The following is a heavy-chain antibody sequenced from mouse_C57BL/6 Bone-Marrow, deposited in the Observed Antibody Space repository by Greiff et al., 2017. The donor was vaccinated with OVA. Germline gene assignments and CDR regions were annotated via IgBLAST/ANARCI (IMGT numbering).Heavy chain of an antibody. J-gene: IGHJ2*01. CDR1: GYTFTSYW. Sequence: QVQLQQPGAELVKPGPSVKMSCKASGYTFTSYWITWVKQRPGQGLEWIGDIYPGSGSTNYNEKFKSKATLTVDTSSSTAYMQLSSLTSEDSAVYYCASGTYYGSSYHYWGQGTTLTVSS. V-gene: IGHV1-55*01. CDR2: IYPGSGST. D-gene: IGHD1-1*01. CDR3: ASGTYYGSSYHY.